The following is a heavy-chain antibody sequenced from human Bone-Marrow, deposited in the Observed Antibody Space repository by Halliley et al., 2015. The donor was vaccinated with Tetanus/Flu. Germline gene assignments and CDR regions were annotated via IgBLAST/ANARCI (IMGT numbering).Heavy chain of an antibody. CDR2: IHKSRHP. Sequence: EWIGSIHKSRHPHSNPSLKSRVIRSVDPAKNQFALKLRSVTAADPAVYYCARSLNGDYLAFFDHWGQGALVTVSA. V-gene: IGHV4-31*02. CDR3: ARSLNGDYLAFFDH. J-gene: IGHJ5*02. D-gene: IGHD4-17*01.